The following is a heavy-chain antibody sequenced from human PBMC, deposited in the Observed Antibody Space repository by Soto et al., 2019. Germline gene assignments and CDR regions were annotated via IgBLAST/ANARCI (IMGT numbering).Heavy chain of an antibody. CDR1: GFTFSSYA. Sequence: QVQLVESGGGVVQPGRSLRLSCAASGFTFSSYAMHWVRQAPGKGLEWVAVISYDGSNKYYADSVKGRFTISRDNSKNTLYLQMNSLRAEDTAVYYCARDLPTYDAFDIWGQGTMVTVSS. J-gene: IGHJ3*02. CDR3: ARDLPTYDAFDI. V-gene: IGHV3-30-3*01. CDR2: ISYDGSNK.